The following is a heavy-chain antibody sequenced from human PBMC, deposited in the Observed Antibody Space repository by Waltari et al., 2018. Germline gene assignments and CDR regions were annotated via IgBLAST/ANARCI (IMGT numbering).Heavy chain of an antibody. CDR2: INHSGST. Sequence: QVQLQQWGAGLLKPSETLSLTCAVYGGSFSGYYWSWIRQPPGKGLEWIGEINHSGSTNYNPSLKSRVTISVDTSKNQFSLKLSSVTAADTAVYYCARGRPNRRVATAGRAFDIWGQGTMVTVSS. D-gene: IGHD6-13*01. CDR1: GGSFSGYY. CDR3: ARGRPNRRVATAGRAFDI. V-gene: IGHV4-34*01. J-gene: IGHJ3*02.